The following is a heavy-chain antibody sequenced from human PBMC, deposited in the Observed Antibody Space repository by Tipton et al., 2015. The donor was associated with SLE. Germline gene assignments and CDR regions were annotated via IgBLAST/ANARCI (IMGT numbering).Heavy chain of an antibody. CDR3: AKSGDIVVVVAATSFDY. CDR2: ISGSGGST. CDR1: GFTFSSYA. Sequence: SLRLSCAASGFTFSSYAMSWVRQAPGKGLEWVSAISGSGGSTYYADSVKGRFTISRDNSKNTLYLQMNSLRAEDTPVYYCAKSGDIVVVVAATSFDYWGQGTLVTVSS. D-gene: IGHD2-15*01. V-gene: IGHV3-23*01. J-gene: IGHJ4*02.